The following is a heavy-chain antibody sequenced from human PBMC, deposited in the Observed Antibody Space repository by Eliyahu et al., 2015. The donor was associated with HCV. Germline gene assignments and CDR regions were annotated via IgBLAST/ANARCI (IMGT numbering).Heavy chain of an antibody. CDR3: ARDNRDSSGLLDY. D-gene: IGHD3-22*01. Sequence: QVQLVQSGAEVKKPGASVKVSCKASGYTFINYYIQWVRQAPGQGPEWMGIINPKITRGSYAQKFQGRVTMTRDTSTNTVYMELTSLRSDDTAVYYCARDNRDSSGLLDYWGQGTLVTVSS. CDR2: INPKITRG. CDR1: GYTFINYY. J-gene: IGHJ4*02. V-gene: IGHV1-46*03.